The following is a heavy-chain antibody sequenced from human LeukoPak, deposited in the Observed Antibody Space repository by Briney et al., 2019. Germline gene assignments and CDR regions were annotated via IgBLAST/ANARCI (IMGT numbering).Heavy chain of an antibody. V-gene: IGHV4-39*01. CDR1: GGSISSSSYY. CDR2: IYYSGST. Sequence: ASETLSLTCTVSGGSISSSSYYWGWIRQPPGKGLEWIGSIYYSGSTYYNPSLKSRVTISVDTSKNQFSLKLSSVTAADTAVYYCARHRRAAAAPTYFDYWGQGTLVTVSS. J-gene: IGHJ4*02. CDR3: ARHRRAAAAPTYFDY. D-gene: IGHD6-25*01.